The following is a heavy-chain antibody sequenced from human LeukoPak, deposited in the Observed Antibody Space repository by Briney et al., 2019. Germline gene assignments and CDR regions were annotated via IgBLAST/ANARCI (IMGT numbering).Heavy chain of an antibody. J-gene: IGHJ4*02. D-gene: IGHD1-14*01. Sequence: TPSETLSLTCTVSGGSISSYYWSWIRQPPGKGLECIGYIYYSGGTNYNPSLKSRVTISVDTSKNQFSLRLSSVTAADTAVYYCARGYGPPPDYGGQGTLVTVSS. CDR2: IYYSGGT. V-gene: IGHV4-59*01. CDR1: GGSISSYY. CDR3: ARGYGPPPDY.